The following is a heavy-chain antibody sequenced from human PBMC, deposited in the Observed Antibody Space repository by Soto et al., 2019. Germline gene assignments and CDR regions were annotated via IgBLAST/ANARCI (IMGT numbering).Heavy chain of an antibody. V-gene: IGHV3-23*01. Sequence: PGGSLRLSCAASGFTFSSYAMSWVRQAPGKGLEWVSAISGSGGSTYYADSVKGRFTISRDNSKNTLYLQMNSLRAEDTAVYYCAKDLVVGSGSYYPRSPYWYFDLWGRGTLVTVSS. CDR1: GFTFSSYA. D-gene: IGHD3-10*01. J-gene: IGHJ2*01. CDR2: ISGSGGST. CDR3: AKDLVVGSGSYYPRSPYWYFDL.